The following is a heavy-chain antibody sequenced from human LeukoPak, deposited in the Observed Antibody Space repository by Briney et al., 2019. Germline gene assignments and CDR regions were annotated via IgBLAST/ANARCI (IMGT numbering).Heavy chain of an antibody. J-gene: IGHJ4*02. CDR3: ARVHCSSTSCYGYLRY. D-gene: IGHD2-2*01. CDR2: FDPEDGEI. V-gene: IGHV1-24*01. Sequence: ASVKVSCKVSGYTLTELSMHWVRQAPGKGLEWMGGFDPEDGEIIYAQKFQGRVTMTEDTSTDTAYMELSSLRSEDTAVYYCARVHCSSTSCYGYLRYWGQGTLVTVSS. CDR1: GYTLTELS.